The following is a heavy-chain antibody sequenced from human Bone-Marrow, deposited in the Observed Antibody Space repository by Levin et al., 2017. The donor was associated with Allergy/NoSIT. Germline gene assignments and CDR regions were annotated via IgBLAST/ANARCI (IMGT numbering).Heavy chain of an antibody. CDR2: ISPSTGAT. CDR1: GYTFTDHY. Sequence: PGGSLRLSCKTSGYTFTDHYLHWVRQAPGQGLEWMGWISPSTGATNYAQEFRDRVTMTVDTSLSTAYMDLSSLTSDDTAMYYCAREGHLYESWGQGTLVTVSS. J-gene: IGHJ4*02. D-gene: IGHD2-2*02. V-gene: IGHV1-2*02. CDR3: AREGHLYES.